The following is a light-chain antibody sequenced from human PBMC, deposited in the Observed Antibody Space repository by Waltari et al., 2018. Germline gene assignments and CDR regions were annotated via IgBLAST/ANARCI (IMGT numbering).Light chain of an antibody. J-gene: IGKJ1*01. Sequence: EIVLTQSPGTLSLSPGERATLSCRASQSVSRALAWSQQKPGQAPRLLIYGASNRATGIPDRFSGSGSGTDFSLTISSLEPEDFAVYYCQHYLRLPATFGQGTKVEIK. V-gene: IGKV3-20*01. CDR1: QSVSRA. CDR2: GAS. CDR3: QHYLRLPAT.